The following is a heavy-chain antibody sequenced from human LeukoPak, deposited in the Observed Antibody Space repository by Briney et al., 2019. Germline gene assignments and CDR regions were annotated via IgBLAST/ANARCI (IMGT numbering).Heavy chain of an antibody. CDR1: GFTFSSYA. CDR3: AKGPPTYYDFWSGFGDY. CDR2: ISGSGGST. J-gene: IGHJ4*02. Sequence: TGGSLRLSCAASGFTFSSYAVSWVRQAPGKGLEWVSAISGSGGSTYYADSVKGRFTISRDNSKNTLYLQMNSLRAEDTAVYYCAKGPPTYYDFWSGFGDYWGQGTLVTVSS. D-gene: IGHD3-3*01. V-gene: IGHV3-23*01.